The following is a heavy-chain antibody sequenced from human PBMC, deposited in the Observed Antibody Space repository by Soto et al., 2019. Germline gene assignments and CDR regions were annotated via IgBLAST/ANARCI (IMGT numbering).Heavy chain of an antibody. CDR3: ARGTYSSGWPDRNYYYYYGMDV. V-gene: IGHV1-8*01. D-gene: IGHD6-19*01. Sequence: ASVKVSCKASGYTFTSYDINWVRQATGQGLEWMGWMNPNSGNTGYAQKFQGRVTMTRNTSISTAYMELSSLRSEDTAVYYCARGTYSSGWPDRNYYYYYGMDVWGQGTTVTVSS. CDR1: GYTFTSYD. CDR2: MNPNSGNT. J-gene: IGHJ6*02.